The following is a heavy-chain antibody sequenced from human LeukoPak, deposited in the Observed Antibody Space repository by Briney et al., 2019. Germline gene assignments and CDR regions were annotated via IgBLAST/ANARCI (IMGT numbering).Heavy chain of an antibody. CDR3: ARRPLLWFGNWFDP. D-gene: IGHD3-10*01. CDR2: INHSGST. Sequence: SETLSLTCDVYGGSFSGYYWSWIRQPPEKGLEWIGEINHSGSTNYNPSLKSRVTISVDTSKNQFSLKLSSVTAADTAVYYCARRPLLWFGNWFDPWGQGTLVTVSS. CDR1: GGSFSGYY. V-gene: IGHV4-34*01. J-gene: IGHJ5*02.